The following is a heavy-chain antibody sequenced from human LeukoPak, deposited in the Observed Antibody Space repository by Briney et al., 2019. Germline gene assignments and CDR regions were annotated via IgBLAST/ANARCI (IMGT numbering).Heavy chain of an antibody. CDR3: AKVLVGTTCFEY. J-gene: IGHJ4*02. V-gene: IGHV3-23*01. D-gene: IGHD1-7*01. CDR2: ISGSGGST. Sequence: GGSLRLSCAASGFTFDEYGMSWVRQRPGKGLEWVSAISGSGGSTYYADSVKGRFTMSRDNSKNTLYLQMNSLRAEDTAVYYCAKVLVGTTCFEYWGQGTLVTVSS. CDR1: GFTFDEYG.